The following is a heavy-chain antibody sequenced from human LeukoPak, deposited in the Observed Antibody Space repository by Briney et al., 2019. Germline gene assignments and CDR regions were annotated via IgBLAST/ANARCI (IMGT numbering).Heavy chain of an antibody. CDR1: GGSTSNAY. J-gene: IGHJ4*02. D-gene: IGHD2-21*02. Sequence: SETLSLTCNHPGGSTSNAYGSWIRQPPGKGLEWSGFIYCSGSTKYNPSLESRVTISVDTSKNQFSLNLNSVTAADTAVYYCARHLRWVMTCFDNWGQGTLVTVSS. V-gene: IGHV4-59*08. CDR2: IYCSGST. CDR3: ARHLRWVMTCFDN.